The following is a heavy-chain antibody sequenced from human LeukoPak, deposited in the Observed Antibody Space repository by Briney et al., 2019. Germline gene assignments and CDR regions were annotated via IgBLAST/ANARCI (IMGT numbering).Heavy chain of an antibody. D-gene: IGHD3-22*01. J-gene: IGHJ4*02. CDR2: ICKCGST. CDR1: GGSLRSGHDY. CDR3: ARASMIVVVIDY. Sequence: SQTLSLTCTVSGGSLRSGHDYGTSISKPPGRGLEWFGDICKCGSTYNNPSLQSRVTLSVDTSKNQFSLKLSSVTAADTAVYYCARASMIVVVIDYWGQGTLVTVSS. V-gene: IGHV4-30-4*01.